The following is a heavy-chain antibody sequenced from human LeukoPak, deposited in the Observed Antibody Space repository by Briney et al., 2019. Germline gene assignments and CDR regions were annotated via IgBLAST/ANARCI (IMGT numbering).Heavy chain of an antibody. CDR3: AKHAGTTRLTKEF. CDR1: GITFSTYA. Sequence: GGSLRLSCAASGITFSTYAMNWVRQAPGKGLEWVSVISGSAASTSYADSVKGRFTISRDNSRNTLYLQMNNLRAEDTAVYYCAKHAGTTRLTKEFWGQGTLVTVSS. D-gene: IGHD1-7*01. V-gene: IGHV3-23*01. CDR2: ISGSAAST. J-gene: IGHJ4*01.